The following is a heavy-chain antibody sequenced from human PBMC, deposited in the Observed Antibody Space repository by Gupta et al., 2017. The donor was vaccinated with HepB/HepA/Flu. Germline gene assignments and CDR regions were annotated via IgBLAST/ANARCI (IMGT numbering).Heavy chain of an antibody. V-gene: IGHV4-59*01. Sequence: QVQMQESGPGLVKPSETLSLTCSFSGDSIINSYWNWIRQPPGGGLEWIGYIYYTGSTSYNPSLKSRVTMAVDTSKNQFSLKLNSVTAADTAVYYCARDGNWNDGGVTFDYWGQGTLVTVSS. CDR2: IYYTGST. CDR1: GDSIINSY. D-gene: IGHD1-1*01. CDR3: ARDGNWNDGGVTFDY. J-gene: IGHJ4*02.